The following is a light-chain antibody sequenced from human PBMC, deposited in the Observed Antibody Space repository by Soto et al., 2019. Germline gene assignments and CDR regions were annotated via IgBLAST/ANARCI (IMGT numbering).Light chain of an antibody. CDR2: DAS. J-gene: IGKJ3*01. CDR1: QDISNF. CDR3: QQYDSLPFT. V-gene: IGKV1-33*01. Sequence: DIQMTQSPSSLSASVGDRVAITCQASQDISNFLNWYQQKPGKAPKLLTYDASDLETGVPSRFSGSGSGTDFTFTISNLQPEDCATYYCQQYDSLPFTFGPGTKVDFK.